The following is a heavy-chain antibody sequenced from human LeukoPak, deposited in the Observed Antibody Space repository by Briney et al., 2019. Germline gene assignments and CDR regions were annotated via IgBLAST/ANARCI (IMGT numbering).Heavy chain of an antibody. CDR2: INPNSAGT. Sequence: ASVTDSCMASGYTFTGSYMHWGPQAPGQGLESMGWINPNSAGTNYVQIVQGRVTMIRDTSISTAYRDLSRLRLNDTALSNCPRWHGDSESSAGYWGQGTLVSVSS. CDR3: PRWHGDSESSAGY. J-gene: IGHJ4*02. V-gene: IGHV1-2*02. D-gene: IGHD4-17*01. CDR1: GYTFTGSY.